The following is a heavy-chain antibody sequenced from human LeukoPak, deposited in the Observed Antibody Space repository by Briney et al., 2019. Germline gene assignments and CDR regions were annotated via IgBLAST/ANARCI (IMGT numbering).Heavy chain of an antibody. CDR1: GFTVSSSS. D-gene: IGHD6-19*01. Sequence: QPGGSLRLSCAASGFTVSSSSMNWVRLGPGKGLEWVSVISSDGNTYYADSVKGRFTISRDNSRNNLSLQMHGLRADDTAVYYCARGQEQFSSPWQWGPRRKNFYYYGMDVWGQGTTVTVSS. CDR2: ISSDGNT. V-gene: IGHV3-66*01. CDR3: ARGQEQFSSPWQWGPRRKNFYYYGMDV. J-gene: IGHJ6*02.